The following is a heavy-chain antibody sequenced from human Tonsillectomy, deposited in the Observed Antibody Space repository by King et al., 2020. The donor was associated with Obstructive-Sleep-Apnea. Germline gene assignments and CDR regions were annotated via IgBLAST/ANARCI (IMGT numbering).Heavy chain of an antibody. Sequence: VQLQESGPGLVKPSQTLSLTCAVSGGSINSGGYSWSWIRQPPGKGLEWIGYLYNSASTYYNPSLESRVTISVDTSKNHLSLNVSSVTAADTAVYYCARGGILLYNYYGVDVWGQGTAVTVSS. CDR1: GGSINSGGYS. J-gene: IGHJ6*02. CDR3: ARGGILLYNYYGVDV. D-gene: IGHD2-15*01. CDR2: LYNSAST. V-gene: IGHV4-30-4*07.